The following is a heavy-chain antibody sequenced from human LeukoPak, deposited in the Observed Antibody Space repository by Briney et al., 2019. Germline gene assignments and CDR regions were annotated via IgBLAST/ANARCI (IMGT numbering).Heavy chain of an antibody. J-gene: IGHJ4*02. CDR1: GGSISSSSYY. D-gene: IGHD6-19*01. CDR3: ARDSSVAGTNFDY. Sequence: SETLSLTCTVSGGSISSSSYYWGWIRQPPGKGLECIGNIYYSGSTYYNPSLKSRVTIPVDTSKNQFSLKLSSVTAADTAVYYCARDSSVAGTNFDYWGQGTLVTVSS. V-gene: IGHV4-39*07. CDR2: IYYSGST.